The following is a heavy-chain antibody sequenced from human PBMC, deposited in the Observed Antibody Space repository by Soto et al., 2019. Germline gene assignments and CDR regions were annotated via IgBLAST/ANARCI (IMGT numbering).Heavy chain of an antibody. CDR2: IRSKSYGGTT. D-gene: IGHD6-19*01. CDR3: ARSPCYSNCWGRGPYYYHGMDV. V-gene: IGHV3-49*04. CDR1: GFTSGDYG. Sequence: GGYLRPSCKVSGFTSGDYGMTWVRQVPGKGLEWVGFIRSKSYGGTTEYAASVKGRLTIARDDSKSIAYVQMNLLTSEGTGVYYCARSPCYSNCWGRGPYYYHGMDVWGQGTTVTVSS. J-gene: IGHJ6*02.